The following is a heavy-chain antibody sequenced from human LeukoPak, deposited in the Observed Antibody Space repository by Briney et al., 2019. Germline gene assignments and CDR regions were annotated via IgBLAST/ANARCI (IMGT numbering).Heavy chain of an antibody. Sequence: PSETLSLTCTVSGGSISSSSYYWGWIRQPPGKGLEWIGDIYYSGSTNYNPSLKSRVTISVDTSKNQFSLKLSSVTAADTAVYYCARGSWYYYDSSAEFFDYWGQGTLVTVSS. D-gene: IGHD3-22*01. V-gene: IGHV4-61*05. CDR3: ARGSWYYYDSSAEFFDY. CDR1: GGSISSSSYY. J-gene: IGHJ4*02. CDR2: IYYSGST.